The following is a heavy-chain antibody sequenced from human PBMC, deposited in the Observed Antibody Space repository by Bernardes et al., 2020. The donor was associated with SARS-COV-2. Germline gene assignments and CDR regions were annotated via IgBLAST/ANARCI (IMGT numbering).Heavy chain of an antibody. CDR3: AMKVPKYRDSSGYAHYYYAMDV. Sequence: GGSLRLSCAASGFTFSDHYLDWVRQAPGKGLEWVGRIRYKGSNYSTQYAASVEGRLINSRDDSRKSLYLQMNSLKTEDTAVYYCAMKVPKYRDSSGYAHYYYAMDVWGQETTVTDSS. CDR2: IRYKGSNYST. V-gene: IGHV3-72*01. J-gene: IGHJ6*02. CDR1: GFTFSDHY. D-gene: IGHD3-22*01.